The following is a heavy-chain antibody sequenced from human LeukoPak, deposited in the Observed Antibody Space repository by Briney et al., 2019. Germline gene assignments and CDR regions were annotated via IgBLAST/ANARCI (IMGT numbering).Heavy chain of an antibody. D-gene: IGHD3-16*01. Sequence: PSETLSLTCTVSGDSISNYYWSWIRQPPGTGLEGIAYIYYTGSTNYNPSLKSRVTISVDTSKNQFSLKVSSVTAADTAVYYCARVGGRFLDYWGQGTLVTVSS. V-gene: IGHV4-59*01. CDR3: ARVGGRFLDY. CDR2: IYYTGST. J-gene: IGHJ4*02. CDR1: GDSISNYY.